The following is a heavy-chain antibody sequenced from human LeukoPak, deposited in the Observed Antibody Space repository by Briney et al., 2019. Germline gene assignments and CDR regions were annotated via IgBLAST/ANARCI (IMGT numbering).Heavy chain of an antibody. D-gene: IGHD6-19*01. CDR2: IYYSGTT. CDR3: ARDSKQWLVRHYFDY. Sequence: SETLSLTCTVSGGSIRSSDCYWGWIRQPPGKGLEWIGSIYYSGTTYYNPSLKSRVSISVDTSKNQLSLKLSSVTAADTAVYYCARDSKQWLVRHYFDYWGQGTLATVSS. CDR1: GGSIRSSDCY. V-gene: IGHV4-39*07. J-gene: IGHJ4*02.